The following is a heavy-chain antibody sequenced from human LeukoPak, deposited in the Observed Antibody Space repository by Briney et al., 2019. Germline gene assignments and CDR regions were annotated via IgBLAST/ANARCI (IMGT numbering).Heavy chain of an antibody. J-gene: IGHJ4*02. CDR1: GLTFSSYG. Sequence: GGSLRLSCAASGLTFSSYGMSWVRQAPGRGLEWVSAISTTGGTTYYADSVRGRFTISRDNSRNTLYLQMNSLRAEDTAVYYCARVGGSYGYYFDYWGQGTLVTVSS. CDR3: ARVGGSYGYYFDY. CDR2: ISTTGGTT. D-gene: IGHD1-26*01. V-gene: IGHV3-23*01.